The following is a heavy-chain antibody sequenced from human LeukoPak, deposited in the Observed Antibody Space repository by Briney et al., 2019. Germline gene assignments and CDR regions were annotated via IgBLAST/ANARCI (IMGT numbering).Heavy chain of an antibody. J-gene: IGHJ4*02. D-gene: IGHD5-12*01. Sequence: GASVKVSCKASGYTFTSNYMHWVRQAPGQGLEWMGWISAYNGNTNYAQKLQGRVTMTTDTSTSTAYMELSRLRSDDTAVYYCAILIIVAGNSFDYWGQGTLVTVSS. V-gene: IGHV1-18*04. CDR3: AILIIVAGNSFDY. CDR2: ISAYNGNT. CDR1: GYTFTSNY.